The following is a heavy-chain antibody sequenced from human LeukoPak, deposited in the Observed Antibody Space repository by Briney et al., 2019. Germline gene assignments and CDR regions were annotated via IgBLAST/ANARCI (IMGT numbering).Heavy chain of an antibody. V-gene: IGHV4-59*01. CDR1: GGSISSYY. CDR2: IYYSGST. Sequence: PSETLSLTCTVSGGSISSYYWSWIRQPPGKGLEWIGYIYYSGSTNYNPSLKSRVTTSVDTSKNQFSLKLSSVTAADTAVYYCARAAPWFDPWGQGTLVTVSS. J-gene: IGHJ5*02. CDR3: ARAAPWFDP.